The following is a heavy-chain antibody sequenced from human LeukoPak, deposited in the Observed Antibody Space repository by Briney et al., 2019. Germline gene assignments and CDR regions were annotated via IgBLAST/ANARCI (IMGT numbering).Heavy chain of an antibody. CDR3: AKYYDILTGYLYPDY. J-gene: IGHJ4*02. CDR1: GFTFSSYA. Sequence: GGSLRLSRAASGFTFSSYAMSWVRQAPGKGPEWVSAISGSGGSTYYADSVKGRFTISRDNSKNTLYLQMNSLRAEDTAVYYCAKYYDILTGYLYPDYWGQGTLVTVSS. CDR2: ISGSGGST. V-gene: IGHV3-23*01. D-gene: IGHD3-9*01.